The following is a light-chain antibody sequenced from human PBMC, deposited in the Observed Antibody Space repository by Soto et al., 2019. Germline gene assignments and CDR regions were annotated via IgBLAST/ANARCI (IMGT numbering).Light chain of an antibody. CDR2: EVS. J-gene: IGLJ1*01. Sequence: QSVLTQPASVSGSPGQSITISCTGTISDVGGYNYVSWYQQHPGKAPKLMIYEVSNRPSGVSNRFSGSKSGNTASLTISGLQAEDEADYYCSSYTGTSILYVFGGGTKVTVL. CDR1: ISDVGGYNY. V-gene: IGLV2-14*01. CDR3: SSYTGTSILYV.